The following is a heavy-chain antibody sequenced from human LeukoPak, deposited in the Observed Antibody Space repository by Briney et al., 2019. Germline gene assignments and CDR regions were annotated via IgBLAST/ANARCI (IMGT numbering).Heavy chain of an antibody. V-gene: IGHV4-34*01. CDR3: ARGPDYYDSSAIGGYFDY. CDR2: INHSGST. CDR1: GVSFSGYY. D-gene: IGHD3-22*01. Sequence: SETLSLTCAVYGVSFSGYYWSWIRQPPGKGLEWIGEINHSGSTNYNPSLKSRVTISVDTSKNQFSLKLSSVTAADTAVYYCARGPDYYDSSAIGGYFDYWGQGTLVTVSS. J-gene: IGHJ4*02.